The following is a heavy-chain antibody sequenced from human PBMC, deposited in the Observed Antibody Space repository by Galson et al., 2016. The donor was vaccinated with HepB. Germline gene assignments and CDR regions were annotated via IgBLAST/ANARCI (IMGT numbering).Heavy chain of an antibody. CDR1: GFTFSDYY. V-gene: IGHV3-11*04. Sequence: SLRLSCAASGFTFSDYYMNWIRQAPGKGLEWVSYISSSGSTIYYADSVKGRFTISRDNAKNSLYLQMNSLRAEDTAVYYCARVRCSSSCKLPFYWGHGILVTVSS. D-gene: IGHD2-2*01. J-gene: IGHJ4*01. CDR3: ARVRCSSSCKLPFY. CDR2: ISSSGSTI.